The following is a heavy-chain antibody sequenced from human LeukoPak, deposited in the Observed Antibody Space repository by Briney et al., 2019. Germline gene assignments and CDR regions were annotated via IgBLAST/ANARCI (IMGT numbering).Heavy chain of an antibody. CDR3: ARIGGATVTTFRPYYYYMDV. Sequence: GASVKVSCKASGYTFTGYYMHWVRQAPGQGLEWMGWINPNSGGTNYAQKFQGRVTMTRDTSTSTAYMELSRLRSDDTAVYYCARIGGATVTTFRPYYYYMDVWGKGTTVTVSS. CDR2: INPNSGGT. CDR1: GYTFTGYY. V-gene: IGHV1-2*02. J-gene: IGHJ6*03. D-gene: IGHD4-17*01.